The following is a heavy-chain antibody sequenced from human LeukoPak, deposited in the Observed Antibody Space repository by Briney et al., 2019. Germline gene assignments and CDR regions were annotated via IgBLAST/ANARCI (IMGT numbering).Heavy chain of an antibody. V-gene: IGHV3-30*02. J-gene: IGHJ4*02. CDR3: AKDTTGSYLRAFDY. CDR2: TRYDGNNK. D-gene: IGHD1-1*01. CDR1: GFTFSTYA. Sequence: GGSLRLSCAASGFTFSTYAMHWVRQAPGKGLEWVASTRYDGNNKYYADSVKGRFTISRDNSKNTLYLQVNSLRAEDTAVYYCAKDTTGSYLRAFDYWGQGTLVTVSS.